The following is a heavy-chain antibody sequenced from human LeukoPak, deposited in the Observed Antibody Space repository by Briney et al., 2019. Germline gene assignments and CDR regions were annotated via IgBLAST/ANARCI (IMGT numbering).Heavy chain of an antibody. V-gene: IGHV4-39*01. CDR2: IYYVGSP. D-gene: IGHD2-8*01. CDR1: GDSIRSGDSY. J-gene: IGHJ3*01. CDR3: VRPYCTNSVCHEESRNLDA. Sequence: SETLSLTCSVSGDSIRSGDSYWGWIRQNPWKGLEWIGSIYYVGSPHYNPSLNSRQVTMSVDTLKNQFSLKLTSVTAADTAVYYCVRPYCTNSVCHEESRNLDAWGQGTMVTVSS.